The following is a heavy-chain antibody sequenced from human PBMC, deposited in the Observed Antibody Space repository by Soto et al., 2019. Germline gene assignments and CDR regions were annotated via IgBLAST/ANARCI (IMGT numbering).Heavy chain of an antibody. CDR1: GGSISSSTYY. CDR2: IYYTGST. D-gene: IGHD6-13*01. V-gene: IGHV4-39*01. CDR3: ARQREAAALRMDV. Sequence: QLQLQESGPGLVKPSETLSLSCTVSGGSISSSTYYWGWIRQPPGKGLEWIGSIYYTGSTYYNPSLKSRVPISVDTSKNQFSLKLSSVTAADTAVYYCARQREAAALRMDVWGQGTTVTVSS. J-gene: IGHJ6*02.